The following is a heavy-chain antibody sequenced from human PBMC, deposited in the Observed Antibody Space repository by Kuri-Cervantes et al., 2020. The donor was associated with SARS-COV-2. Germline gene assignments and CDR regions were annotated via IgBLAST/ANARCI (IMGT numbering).Heavy chain of an antibody. J-gene: IGHJ3*02. CDR1: GFTFSSYG. CDR2: IWYDGSNK. D-gene: IGHD3-10*01. Sequence: GGSLRLSCAASGFTFSSYGMHWVRQAPGKGLEWVAVIWYDGSNKYYADSVKGRFTISRDNSKNTLYLQMNSLRAEDTAVYYCAREALRGSGSYYSDPGAFDIWGQGTMVTVSS. V-gene: IGHV3-33*08. CDR3: AREALRGSGSYYSDPGAFDI.